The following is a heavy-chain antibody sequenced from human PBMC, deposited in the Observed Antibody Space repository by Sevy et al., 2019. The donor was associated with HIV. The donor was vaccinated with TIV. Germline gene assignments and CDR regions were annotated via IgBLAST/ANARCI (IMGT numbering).Heavy chain of an antibody. Sequence: GGSLRLSCAASGFTVSSNYMSWVRQAPGKGLEWVSVIYSGGSTYYADSVKGRFTISRDNSKNTLYLQMNSLRAEDTAVYYCAREGNSSGYYWFDPWGQGTLVTVS. CDR1: GFTVSSNY. V-gene: IGHV3-53*01. CDR2: IYSGGST. CDR3: AREGNSSGYYWFDP. D-gene: IGHD3-22*01. J-gene: IGHJ5*02.